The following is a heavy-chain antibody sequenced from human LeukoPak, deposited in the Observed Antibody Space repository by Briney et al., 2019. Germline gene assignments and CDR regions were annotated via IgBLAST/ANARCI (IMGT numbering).Heavy chain of an antibody. V-gene: IGHV1-18*01. J-gene: IGHJ5*02. CDR3: ARDVPGSIGTTARFDP. Sequence: ASVKVSCKSSGYTSSNYGISWMRQAPGQGLEWMGWLSTHNGNTNYAPKFQGRVTMTTDKSTSTTYMELRSLTSDDTAVYYCARDVPGSIGTTARFDPWGQGTLVTVSS. CDR2: LSTHNGNT. CDR1: GYTSSNYG. D-gene: IGHD1-1*01.